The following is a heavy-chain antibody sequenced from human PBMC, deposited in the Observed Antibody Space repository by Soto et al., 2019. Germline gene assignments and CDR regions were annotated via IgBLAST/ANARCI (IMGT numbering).Heavy chain of an antibody. J-gene: IGHJ3*02. V-gene: IGHV1-69*13. CDR1: GGTFSSYA. Sequence: GASVKVSCKASGGTFSSYAISWGRQAPGQGLEWMGGIIPIFGTANYAQKFQGRVTITADESTSTAYMELSSLRSEDTAVYYCARGTDPAMDAFDIWGQGTMVTVSS. D-gene: IGHD1-1*01. CDR2: IIPIFGTA. CDR3: ARGTDPAMDAFDI.